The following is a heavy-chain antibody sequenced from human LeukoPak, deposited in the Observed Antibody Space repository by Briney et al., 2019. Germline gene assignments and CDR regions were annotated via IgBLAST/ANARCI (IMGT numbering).Heavy chain of an antibody. V-gene: IGHV3-74*01. J-gene: IGHJ6*02. CDR3: ARDRYYGIDV. CDR1: GFTFSSYW. CDR2: IKSDGTST. Sequence: GGSLRLSCAASGFTFSSYWMHWVRQDPGKGLVWVSHIKSDGTSTSYADSVRGRFTISRDNAKDTLYLQMNSLRAEDTAVYFCARDRYYGIDVWGRGTTVTVSS.